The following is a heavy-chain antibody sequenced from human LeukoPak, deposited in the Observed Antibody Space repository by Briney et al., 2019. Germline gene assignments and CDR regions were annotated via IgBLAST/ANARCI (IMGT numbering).Heavy chain of an antibody. D-gene: IGHD1-26*01. Sequence: PSETLSLTCAVYGGSFSGYYWGWIRQPPGKGLEWIGEINHSGSTNYNPSLKSRVTISVDTSKKQFSLKLSSVNAADTAVYYCARVMGAKAVDYWGQGTLVTVSS. CDR3: ARVMGAKAVDY. CDR1: GGSFSGYY. CDR2: INHSGST. J-gene: IGHJ4*02. V-gene: IGHV4-34*01.